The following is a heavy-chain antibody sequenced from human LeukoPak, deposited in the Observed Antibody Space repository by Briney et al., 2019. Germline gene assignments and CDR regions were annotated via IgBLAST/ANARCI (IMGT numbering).Heavy chain of an antibody. CDR2: IKQDGSEK. Sequence: LTCAVYGGSFSGYYWSWVRQAPGKGLEWVANIKQDGSEKYYVDSVKGRFTISRDNAKNSLYLQMNSLRAEDTAVYYCARDGVGATGAGIDYWGQGTLVTVSS. V-gene: IGHV3-7*01. CDR3: ARDGVGATGAGIDY. CDR1: GGSFSGYY. D-gene: IGHD1-26*01. J-gene: IGHJ4*02.